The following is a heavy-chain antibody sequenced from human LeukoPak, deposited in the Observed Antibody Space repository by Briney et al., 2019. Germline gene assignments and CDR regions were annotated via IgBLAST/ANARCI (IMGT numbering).Heavy chain of an antibody. D-gene: IGHD4-11*01. CDR3: AGHDDYSSPANFYYMDV. CDR1: GGSISSSSYY. Sequence: SETLSLTCTVSGGSISSSSYYWGWIRQPPGKGLEWIGSIYYSGSTYYNPSLKSRVTISVDTSKNQFSLKLSSVTAADTAVYYCAGHDDYSSPANFYYMDVWGKGTTVTVSS. J-gene: IGHJ6*03. V-gene: IGHV4-39*07. CDR2: IYYSGST.